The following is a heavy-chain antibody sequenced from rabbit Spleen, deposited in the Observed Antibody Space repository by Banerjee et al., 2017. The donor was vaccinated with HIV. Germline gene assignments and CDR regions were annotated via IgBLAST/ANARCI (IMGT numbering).Heavy chain of an antibody. CDR3: AREGGTSFSTYGMDL. Sequence: QSLEESGGGLVKPGASLTLTCKASGFSFNSGYDMCWVRQAPGKGLEWVACAYAGSSGSTYSATWAKGRFTISKTSSTTVTLQMTSLTAADTATYFCAREGGTSFSTYGMDLWGQGTLVTVS. CDR2: AYAGSSGST. CDR1: GFSFNSGYD. D-gene: IGHD8-1*01. J-gene: IGHJ6*01. V-gene: IGHV1S40*01.